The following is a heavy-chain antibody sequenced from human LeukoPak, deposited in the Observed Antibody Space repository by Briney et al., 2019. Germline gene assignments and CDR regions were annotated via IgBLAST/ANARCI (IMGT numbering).Heavy chain of an antibody. D-gene: IGHD3-10*01. CDR3: AKGVGGSANYYYMDV. J-gene: IGHJ6*03. Sequence: PSETLSLTCTVSGGSISSYYWSWIRQPPGKGLEWVSSISSSSSYIYYADSVKGRFTISRDNAKNSLYLQMNSLRAEDTAVYYCAKGVGGSANYYYMDVWGKGTTVTVSS. CDR1: GGSISSYY. CDR2: ISSSSSYI. V-gene: IGHV3-21*01.